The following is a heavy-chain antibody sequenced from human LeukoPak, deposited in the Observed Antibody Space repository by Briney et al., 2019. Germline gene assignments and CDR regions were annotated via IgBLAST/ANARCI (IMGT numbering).Heavy chain of an antibody. D-gene: IGHD3-3*01. J-gene: IGHJ4*02. CDR3: ARGYDLWSGYLDY. CDR1: GGSISSGSYY. Sequence: SETLSLTCTVSGGSISSGSYYWSWIRQPAGKGLEWIGRIYNSGGTNYNPSLKSRVTISVDTSKNQFSLKLSSVTAADTAVYYCARGYDLWSGYLDYWGQGTLVTVSS. V-gene: IGHV4-61*02. CDR2: IYNSGGT.